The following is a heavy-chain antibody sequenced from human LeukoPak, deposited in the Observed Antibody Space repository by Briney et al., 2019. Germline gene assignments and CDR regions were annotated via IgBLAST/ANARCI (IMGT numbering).Heavy chain of an antibody. CDR3: ASFSWGSGSYNQEAIWSWFDP. J-gene: IGHJ5*02. D-gene: IGHD3-10*01. CDR2: INYSGDT. Sequence: SETLSLTCTVSGGSTSGYYWSSIRQPPGKGLEWVGYINYSGDTNYNPSLKSRVTISVDTSKNQFSLKLSSVTAADTAVYYCASFSWGSGSYNQEAIWSWFDPWGQGTLVIVSS. V-gene: IGHV4-59*08. CDR1: GGSTSGYY.